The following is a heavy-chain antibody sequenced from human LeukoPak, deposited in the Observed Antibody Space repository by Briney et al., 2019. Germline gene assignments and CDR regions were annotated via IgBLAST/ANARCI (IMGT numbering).Heavy chain of an antibody. Sequence: GGSLRLSCVASGFTVSINYMSWVRQAPGKGLEWVSVIYSGGSTYYADSVKGRFTISRDNSKNTLYLQMNSLRAEDTAVYCCARDRYDSSGYTGYFDYWGQGTLVTVSS. D-gene: IGHD3-22*01. J-gene: IGHJ4*02. CDR1: GFTVSINY. CDR3: ARDRYDSSGYTGYFDY. V-gene: IGHV3-53*01. CDR2: IYSGGST.